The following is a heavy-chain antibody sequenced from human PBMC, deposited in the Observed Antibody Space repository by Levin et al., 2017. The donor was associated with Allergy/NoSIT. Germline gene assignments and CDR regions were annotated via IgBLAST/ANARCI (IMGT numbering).Heavy chain of an antibody. D-gene: IGHD2-21*01. CDR3: ARVFCGVVCQYYFDY. CDR2: INPNSGGT. Sequence: ASVKVSCKASGYTFTGYYMHWVRQAPGQGLEWMGWINPNSGGTNYAQKFQGRVTMTRDTSISTAYMELSRLRSDDTAVYYCARVFCGVVCQYYFDYWGQGTLVTVSS. J-gene: IGHJ4*02. V-gene: IGHV1-2*02. CDR1: GYTFTGYY.